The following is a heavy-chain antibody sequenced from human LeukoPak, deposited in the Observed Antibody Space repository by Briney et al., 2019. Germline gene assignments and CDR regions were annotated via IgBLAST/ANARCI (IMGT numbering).Heavy chain of an antibody. J-gene: IGHJ6*02. CDR3: ARGRKYSYGTYYYGLDV. CDR2: ILYDGNNK. D-gene: IGHD5-18*01. V-gene: IGHV3-30-3*01. Sequence: GRSLRLSCAASGFTFSTYAMHWVRQAPGKGLEWVAVILYDGNNKYYADYVEGRFTISRDNSKNTLYLQMNSLRAEDTAVYYCARGRKYSYGTYYYGLDVWGQGTTVTVCS. CDR1: GFTFSTYA.